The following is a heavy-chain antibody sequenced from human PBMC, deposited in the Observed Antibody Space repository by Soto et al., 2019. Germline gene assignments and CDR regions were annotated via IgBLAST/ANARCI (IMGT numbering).Heavy chain of an antibody. J-gene: IGHJ4*02. Sequence: GGSMRLSCAASGLTFSSYGMHWVRQAPGKGLEWVAVIWYDGSNKYYADSVKGRFTISRDNSKNTLYLQMNSLRAEDTAVYYCARESAVAELDYWGQGTLVTVSS. CDR2: IWYDGSNK. D-gene: IGHD6-19*01. CDR1: GLTFSSYG. CDR3: ARESAVAELDY. V-gene: IGHV3-33*01.